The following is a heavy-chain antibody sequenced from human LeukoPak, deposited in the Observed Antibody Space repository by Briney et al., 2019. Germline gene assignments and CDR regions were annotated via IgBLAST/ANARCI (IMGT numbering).Heavy chain of an antibody. CDR1: GYTFTSYD. CDR2: MNPNSGNT. V-gene: IGHV1-8*01. CDR3: ARGPRFTASWFDP. D-gene: IGHD6-25*01. Sequence: GVSVKVSCKASGYTFTSYDINWVRQATGQGLEWMGWMNPNSGNTGYAQKFQGRVTMTRNTSISTAYMELSSLRSEDTAVYYCARGPRFTASWFDPWGQGTLVTVSS. J-gene: IGHJ5*02.